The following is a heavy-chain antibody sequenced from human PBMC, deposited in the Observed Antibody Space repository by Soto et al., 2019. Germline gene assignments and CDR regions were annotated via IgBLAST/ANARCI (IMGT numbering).Heavy chain of an antibody. D-gene: IGHD1-26*01. CDR3: VRDDIGLGIDY. Sequence: ASVKVSCKASGYTFTSYAMHWVRQAPGQRLEWMGWINAGNGNTKYSQKFQGRVTITRDTSASTAYMELSSLRAEDTAVYYCVRDDIGLGIDYWGLGTLVTVSS. CDR1: GYTFTSYA. CDR2: INAGNGNT. J-gene: IGHJ4*02. V-gene: IGHV1-3*01.